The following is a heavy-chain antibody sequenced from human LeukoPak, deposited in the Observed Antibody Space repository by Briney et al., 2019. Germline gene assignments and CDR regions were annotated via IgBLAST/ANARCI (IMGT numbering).Heavy chain of an antibody. Sequence: GGSLRLSCAASGFTFSSYGMHWVRQAPGKGLEWVAFIRYDGSNKYYADSVKGRFTISRDNSKNTLYLQMNSLRAEDTAVYYCAKDLRGIDGSSNFDYWGQGTLVTVSS. CDR2: IRYDGSNK. CDR3: AKDLRGIDGSSNFDY. J-gene: IGHJ4*02. CDR1: GFTFSSYG. D-gene: IGHD1-26*01. V-gene: IGHV3-30*02.